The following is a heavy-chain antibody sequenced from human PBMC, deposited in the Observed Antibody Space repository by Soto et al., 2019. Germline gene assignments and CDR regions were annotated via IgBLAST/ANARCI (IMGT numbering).Heavy chain of an antibody. D-gene: IGHD6-13*01. CDR3: AKSFSSNWYDYFDY. J-gene: IGHJ4*02. CDR2: ISGSGGST. V-gene: IGHV3-23*01. CDR1: GITFSTYA. Sequence: GGSLRLSCAASGITFSTYAMSWVRQAPGKGLEWVSAISGSGGSTYYADSVKGRFTISRDKSKNTLYLQMNSLRAEDTALYYCAKSFSSNWYDYFDYWGQGRLVTVSS.